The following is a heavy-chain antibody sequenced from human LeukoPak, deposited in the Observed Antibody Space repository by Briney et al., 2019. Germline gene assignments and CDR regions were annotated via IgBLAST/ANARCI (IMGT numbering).Heavy chain of an antibody. Sequence: PSETLSLTCTVSGGSISSYYWSWIRQPPGKGLEGIGYIYYSGSTNYNPSLKSRVTISVDTSKNQFSLKLSSVTAADTAVYYCARATIAAADNYYYYGMDVWGQGTTVTVSS. CDR3: ARATIAAADNYYYYGMDV. D-gene: IGHD6-13*01. CDR2: IYYSGST. J-gene: IGHJ6*02. CDR1: GGSISSYY. V-gene: IGHV4-59*01.